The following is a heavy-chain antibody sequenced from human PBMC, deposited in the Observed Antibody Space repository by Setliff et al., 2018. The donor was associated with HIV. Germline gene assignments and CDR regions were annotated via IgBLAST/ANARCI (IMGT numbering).Heavy chain of an antibody. CDR1: GYTRTHLV. J-gene: IGHJ4*02. V-gene: IGHV1-24*01. D-gene: IGHD3-22*01. CDR3: VTDKHYVDSSGYSRTSIF. Sequence: GASVKVSCKVSGYTRTHLVRHWVRQAPGKGLEWMGNFDPEYGERIYSQKFQGRVTLTEGTSPDTVFMELSSLRSEDTAVYYCVTDKHYVDSSGYSRTSIFWGQGTLVTVSS. CDR2: FDPEYGER.